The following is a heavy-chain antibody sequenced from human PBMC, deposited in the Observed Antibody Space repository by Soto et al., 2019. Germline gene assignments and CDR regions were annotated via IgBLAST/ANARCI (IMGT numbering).Heavy chain of an antibody. V-gene: IGHV3-64*01. D-gene: IGHD2-21*01. CDR2: ITTNGGNT. J-gene: IGHJ6*02. Sequence: PGGSLRLSCAASGFTFSSYAMHWVRQAPGKGLEYVSAITTNGGNTDYASSVEGRFTISRDNSKNTLYLQMGSLRAEDMAVYYCARRIPFGYGMDVWGQGTTVTVS. CDR3: ARRIPFGYGMDV. CDR1: GFTFSSYA.